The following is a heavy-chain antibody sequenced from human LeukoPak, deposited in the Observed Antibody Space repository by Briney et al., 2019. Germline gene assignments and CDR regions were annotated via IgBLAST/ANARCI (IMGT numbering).Heavy chain of an antibody. D-gene: IGHD4-23*01. Sequence: QPGGSLLLSCAASGFTFSSYEMHWGRQARGKGVEGVSAIGTGGDTYYPGSVKGRFTISRENAKNSLYLQMNSLRAGDTAVYYCAREEYFGGNYRPYGMDVWGQGTTVTVSS. CDR1: GFTFSSYE. V-gene: IGHV3-13*01. CDR3: AREEYFGGNYRPYGMDV. CDR2: IGTGGDT. J-gene: IGHJ6*02.